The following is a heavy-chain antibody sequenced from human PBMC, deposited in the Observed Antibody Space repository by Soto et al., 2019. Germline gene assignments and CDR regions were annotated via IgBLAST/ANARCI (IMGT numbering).Heavy chain of an antibody. CDR3: ARALPIVGTTTWDY. CDR2: MNPGSGGT. J-gene: IGHJ4*02. D-gene: IGHD1-26*01. V-gene: IGHV1-2*02. CDR1: GYSFTNND. Sequence: ASVKVSCKASGYSFTNNDVSWVRQATVQGLEWMGWMNPGSGGTNYVQKFQGRVTMTRDTSISTAYMELSRLRSDDTAVYYCARALPIVGTTTWDYWGQGTLVTVSS.